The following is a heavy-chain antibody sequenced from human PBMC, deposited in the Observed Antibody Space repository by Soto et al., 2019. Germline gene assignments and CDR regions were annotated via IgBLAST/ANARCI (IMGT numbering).Heavy chain of an antibody. J-gene: IGHJ6*02. D-gene: IGHD3-3*01. Sequence: QVQLVQSGAEVKKPGSSVKVSCKASGGTFSSYAISWVRQAPGQGLEWMGGIIPIFGTANYAQKFQGRVTITADESTSTAYMELSSLRSEDTAVYYCARGGRYYGFWSGYPSLYYYYGIDVWGQGTTVTVSS. CDR2: IIPIFGTA. CDR3: ARGGRYYGFWSGYPSLYYYYGIDV. V-gene: IGHV1-69*12. CDR1: GGTFSSYA.